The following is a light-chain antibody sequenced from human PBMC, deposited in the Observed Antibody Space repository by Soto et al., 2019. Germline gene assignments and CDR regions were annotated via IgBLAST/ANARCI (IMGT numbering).Light chain of an antibody. CDR1: QDISTW. CDR2: AAS. J-gene: IGKJ1*01. CDR3: QQAHSLPST. V-gene: IGKV1-12*02. Sequence: DIQMVQSPSSVSASLGDRVTITCRASQDISTWLAWYQQKPGRAPKLLIYAASSVHVGVPSRFRGRGSGTDFTLTITSLQSEDFATYFCQQAHSLPSTFGQGTKVDIK.